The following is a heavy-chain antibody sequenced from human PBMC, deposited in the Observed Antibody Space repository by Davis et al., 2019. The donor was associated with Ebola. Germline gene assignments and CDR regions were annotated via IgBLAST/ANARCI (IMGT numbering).Heavy chain of an antibody. CDR3: ARDLNV. V-gene: IGHV4-61*02. CDR1: GGSVSSGNSY. J-gene: IGHJ6*02. Sequence: MPSETLSLTCSVSGGSVSSGNSYWAWIRQPAGKGLEWIGRVYTSGSGSTYYNPSLQSRVTISVDTSKNQFSLRLTSVTAADAAVYYCARDLNVWGQGTTVTVSS. CDR2: VYTSGSGST.